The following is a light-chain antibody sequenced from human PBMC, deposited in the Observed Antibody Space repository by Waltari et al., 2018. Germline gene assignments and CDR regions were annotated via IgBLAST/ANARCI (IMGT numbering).Light chain of an antibody. J-gene: IGLJ3*02. Sequence: QSALTQPAPVSGSPGQSITISCTGHSSDVGVYKYVSCYQQHPGKVPKVIIYEVSNRPSGVSNRFSGSKSGNTASLTISGLQAEDEADYYCSSFTTSYTRLFGGGTKLTVL. CDR2: EVS. CDR3: SSFTTSYTRL. V-gene: IGLV2-14*01. CDR1: SSDVGVYKY.